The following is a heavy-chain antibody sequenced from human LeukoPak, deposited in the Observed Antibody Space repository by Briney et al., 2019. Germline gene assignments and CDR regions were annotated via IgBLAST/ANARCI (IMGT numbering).Heavy chain of an antibody. CDR3: ARGTDYYDSSGYLDY. J-gene: IGHJ4*02. CDR2: INHSGST. D-gene: IGHD3-22*01. Sequence: PSETLSLTCAVYGGSFSGYYWSWIRQPPGKGLEWIGEINHSGSTNYNPSLKSRVTISVDTSKNQFSLKLSSVTAADTAVYYCARGTDYYDSSGYLDYWGQGTLVTVSS. CDR1: GGSFSGYY. V-gene: IGHV4-34*01.